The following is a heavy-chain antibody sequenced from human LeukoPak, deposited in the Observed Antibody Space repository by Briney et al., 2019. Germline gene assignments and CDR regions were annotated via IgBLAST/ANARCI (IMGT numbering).Heavy chain of an antibody. CDR3: TTGYGDYVIP. V-gene: IGHV3-15*01. D-gene: IGHD4-17*01. CDR1: GFTFSNAW. J-gene: IGHJ5*02. CDR2: IKSKTDGGTT. Sequence: PGGSLRLSCAASGFTFSNAWISWVRPASGKGLEWVGRIKSKTDGGTTDYAAPVKGRFTISRDDSKNTLYLQMNSLKTEDTAVYYCTTGYGDYVIPWGQGTLVTVSS.